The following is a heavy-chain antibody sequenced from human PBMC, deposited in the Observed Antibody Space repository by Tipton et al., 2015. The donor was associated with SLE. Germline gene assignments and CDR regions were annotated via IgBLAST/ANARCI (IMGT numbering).Heavy chain of an antibody. CDR2: IFYSGST. D-gene: IGHD5-12*01. Sequence: TLSLTCTVSGDSISGYYWNWIRQPPGKGLEWIGHIFYSGSTNYNPSLKSRVSISLDTSENQFSLKLNSVTAADTAVYFCARGGVGGYDYFDHWGQGTLVTVSS. CDR1: GDSISGYY. CDR3: ARGGVGGYDYFDH. J-gene: IGHJ4*02. V-gene: IGHV4-59*12.